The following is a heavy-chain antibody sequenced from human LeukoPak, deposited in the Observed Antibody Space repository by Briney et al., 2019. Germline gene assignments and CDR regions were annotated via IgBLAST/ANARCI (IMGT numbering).Heavy chain of an antibody. CDR1: GFTFSSYW. CDR3: ARMGDILTGDYYYMDV. V-gene: IGHV3-7*01. Sequence: QPGGSLRLSCAASGFTFSSYWMSWVRQAPGKGLEWVANIKQDGSEKCYVDSVKGRFTISRDNAKNSLYLQMNSLRAEDTAVYYCARMGDILTGDYYYMDVWGKGTTVTVSS. CDR2: IKQDGSEK. D-gene: IGHD3-9*01. J-gene: IGHJ6*03.